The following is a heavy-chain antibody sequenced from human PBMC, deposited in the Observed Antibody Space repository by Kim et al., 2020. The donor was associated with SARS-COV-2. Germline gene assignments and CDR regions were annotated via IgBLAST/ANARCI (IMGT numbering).Heavy chain of an antibody. CDR3: AKSMGYFDYDTFDL. D-gene: IGHD3-9*01. CDR1: GFTFSSYG. Sequence: GGSLRLSCAASGFTFSSYGMHWVRQAPGKGLEWVAVISYDLSNKYYADSVKGRFTISRDNSKDTLYLQMNSLRAEDTAVYYCAKSMGYFDYDTFDLWGQG. CDR2: ISYDLSNK. V-gene: IGHV3-30*18. J-gene: IGHJ3*01.